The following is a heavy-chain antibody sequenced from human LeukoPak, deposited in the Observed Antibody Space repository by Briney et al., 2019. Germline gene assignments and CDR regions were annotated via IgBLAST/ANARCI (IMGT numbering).Heavy chain of an antibody. CDR3: ARVLDDYSNYRLDP. Sequence: ASVKVSCKASGYTFTSYAMNWVRQAPGQGLEWMGWINTNTGNPTYAQGFTGRFVFSLDTSVNKAYLQICSLKAEDTAVYYCARVLDDYSNYRLDPWGQGTLVTVSS. CDR1: GYTFTSYA. V-gene: IGHV7-4-1*01. CDR2: INTNTGNP. D-gene: IGHD4-11*01. J-gene: IGHJ5*02.